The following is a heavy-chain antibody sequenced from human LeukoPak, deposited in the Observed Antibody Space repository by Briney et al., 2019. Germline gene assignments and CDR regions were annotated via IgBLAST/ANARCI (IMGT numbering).Heavy chain of an antibody. Sequence: ASVKVSCKASGYTFTGHYIHWVRLAPGQGLEWMGWINTNSGATSYAQKFQARVTVTRDTSISTAYMELSSLTSDDTAVYYCARRAPVGHITGQDDAFDIWGQGTTVTVCS. D-gene: IGHD2-8*02. CDR3: ARRAPVGHITGQDDAFDI. V-gene: IGHV1-2*02. J-gene: IGHJ3*02. CDR1: GYTFTGHY. CDR2: INTNSGAT.